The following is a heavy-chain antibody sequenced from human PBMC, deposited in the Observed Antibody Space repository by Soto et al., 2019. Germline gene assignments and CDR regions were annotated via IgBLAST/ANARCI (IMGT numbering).Heavy chain of an antibody. CDR2: ISGSGGST. J-gene: IGHJ5*02. D-gene: IGHD3-10*01. V-gene: IGHV3-23*01. CDR1: GFTFSSYA. Sequence: PGGSLRLSCAASGFTFSSYAMSWVRQTPGKGLEWVSAISGSGGSTYYADSVKGRFTISRDNSKNTLYLQMNSLRAEDTAVYYCAKAAAWGFGELPRWFDPWGQGTLVTVSS. CDR3: AKAAAWGFGELPRWFDP.